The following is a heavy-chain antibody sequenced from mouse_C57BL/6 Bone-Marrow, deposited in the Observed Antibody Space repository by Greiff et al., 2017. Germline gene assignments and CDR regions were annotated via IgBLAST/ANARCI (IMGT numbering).Heavy chain of an antibody. D-gene: IGHD2-5*01. Sequence: QVQLKESGAELVKPGASVKMSCKASGYTFTSYWITWVKQRPGQGLEWIGDIYPGSGSTNYNEKFKSKATLTVDTSSSTAYMQLSRLTSQDSAVYFCARKSNTILYYAMYYCGQGTSVTVSS. J-gene: IGHJ4*01. CDR3: ARKSNTILYYAMYY. CDR1: GYTFTSYW. V-gene: IGHV1-55*01. CDR2: IYPGSGST.